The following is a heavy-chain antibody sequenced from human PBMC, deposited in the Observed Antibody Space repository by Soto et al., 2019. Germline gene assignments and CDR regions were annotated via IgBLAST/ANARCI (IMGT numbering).Heavy chain of an antibody. D-gene: IGHD2-15*01. CDR1: GYTFTSYA. CDR3: ARGPGGPDGPGDY. CDR2: INAGNGNT. J-gene: IGHJ4*02. Sequence: QVQLVQSEAEVKKPGASVKVSCKASGYTFTSYAMHWVRQAPGQRLEWMGWINAGNGNTKYSQKFHGRVTITRDTSASTAYMELSSLRSEDTAVYYCARGPGGPDGPGDYCGQGTLVTVSS. V-gene: IGHV1-3*01.